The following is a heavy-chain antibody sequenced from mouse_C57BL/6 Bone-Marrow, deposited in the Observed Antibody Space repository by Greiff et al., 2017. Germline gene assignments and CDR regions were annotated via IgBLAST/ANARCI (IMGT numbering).Heavy chain of an antibody. V-gene: IGHV1-69*02. CDR3: ARRDYTSYFDY. J-gene: IGHJ2*01. CDR1: GYTFTSSW. D-gene: IGHD2-4*01. Sequence: VQLQQPGAELVKPGASVKLSCKASGYTFTSSWMHWVKQRPGQGLEWIGWIYPGAGNTNYNEKFKGKATLTVDKSSSTAYMELSSLTSEDSAVYFCARRDYTSYFDYWGQGTTLTVSS. CDR2: IYPGAGNT.